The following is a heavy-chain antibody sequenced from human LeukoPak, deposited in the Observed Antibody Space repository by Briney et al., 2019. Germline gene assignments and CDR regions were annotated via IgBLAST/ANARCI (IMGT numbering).Heavy chain of an antibody. CDR2: IYTSGNI. Sequence: SETLSLTCTVSGGSISSSGYCWSWIRQPAGRGLEWIGRIYTSGNINYNPSLKRRVTISLDTSKNQFSLRLSSVTAADTAVYYCARVTSGYYTADAFDIWGQGTMVTVSS. J-gene: IGHJ3*02. V-gene: IGHV4-61*02. CDR1: GGSISSSGYC. D-gene: IGHD3-3*01. CDR3: ARVTSGYYTADAFDI.